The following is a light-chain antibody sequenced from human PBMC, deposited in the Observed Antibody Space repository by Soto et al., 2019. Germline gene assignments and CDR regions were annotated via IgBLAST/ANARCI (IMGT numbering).Light chain of an antibody. Sequence: QSALTQPPSASGSPGQSVTISCTGTSSDVGGYNYVSWYQQHPGKAPKVMIYDVSRRPSGVPDRFSGSKSGNTASLTVSGLQAEDEADYYCSSYAGSSYVFGTRTKLTVL. CDR3: SSYAGSSYV. CDR2: DVS. V-gene: IGLV2-8*01. J-gene: IGLJ1*01. CDR1: SSDVGGYNY.